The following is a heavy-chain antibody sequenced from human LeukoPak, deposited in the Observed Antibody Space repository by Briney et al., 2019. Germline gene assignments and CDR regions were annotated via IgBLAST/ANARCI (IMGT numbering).Heavy chain of an antibody. CDR3: AKDDPLYGDYYGY. J-gene: IGHJ4*02. CDR1: GFTFSSYG. D-gene: IGHD4-17*01. Sequence: GGSLRLSCAASGFTFSSYGMSWVRQSPGKGLEWVSAISGSGISTYYADSVKGRFTTSRDNSKNTLYLQMNSLRAEDTAVYYCAKDDPLYGDYYGYWGQGTLVTVSS. CDR2: ISGSGIST. V-gene: IGHV3-23*01.